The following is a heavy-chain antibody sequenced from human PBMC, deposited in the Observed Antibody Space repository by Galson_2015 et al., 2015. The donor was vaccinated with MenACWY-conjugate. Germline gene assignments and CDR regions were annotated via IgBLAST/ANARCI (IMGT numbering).Heavy chain of an antibody. CDR2: ISSTSTTI. CDR1: RISFRTYN. V-gene: IGHV3-48*02. J-gene: IGHJ5*02. Sequence: SLRLSCAASRISFRTYNMNWVRQAPRKGLEWVSYISSTSTTIYYADSVKGRFTISRDNAKNSLYLQMNSLRDEDTAVYYCARDYGSGTYYMGWFDPWGQGTLVTVSS. D-gene: IGHD3-10*01. CDR3: ARDYGSGTYYMGWFDP.